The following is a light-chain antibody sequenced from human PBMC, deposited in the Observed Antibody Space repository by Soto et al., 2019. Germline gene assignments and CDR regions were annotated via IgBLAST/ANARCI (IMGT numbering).Light chain of an antibody. Sequence: QSVLTQPPSVSGAPGQRVTISCTGSSSNIGTHYDVHWYQHLPGTSPKLLIYGNTNRPSGVPDRFSGSKSGSSASLAITGLQAEDEGVYYCQAYDSSLSGAVFGGGTKVPVL. CDR3: QAYDSSLSGAV. CDR1: SSNIGTHYD. CDR2: GNT. V-gene: IGLV1-40*01. J-gene: IGLJ2*01.